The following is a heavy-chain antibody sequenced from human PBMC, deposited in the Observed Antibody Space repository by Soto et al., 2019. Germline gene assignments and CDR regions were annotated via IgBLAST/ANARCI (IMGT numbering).Heavy chain of an antibody. CDR3: ARSLFMVSPDNEPFDY. CDR1: GFPFSSYA. Sequence: VQLLESGGSTVQPGGSLTLSCAAFGFPFSSYAMSWVRQTPEKGLEWVAGISGGGNDRYYADFVQGRFTFSRDNSRNILYLQMNSLRAEDTAMYYCARSLFMVSPDNEPFDYWGQGTLVTVSS. CDR2: ISGGGNDR. J-gene: IGHJ4*02. D-gene: IGHD2-8*01. V-gene: IGHV3-23*01.